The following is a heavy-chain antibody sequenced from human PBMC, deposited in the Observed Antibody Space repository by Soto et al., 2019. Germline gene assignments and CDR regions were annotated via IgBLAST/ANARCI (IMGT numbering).Heavy chain of an antibody. Sequence: QVQLQESGPRLVKPSETLSLTCTVSGGSISGNYWSWIRQPPGKGLEWIGYLHYSGSTNYNPSHRRRVTISVDTSKNHFSLNLTSVTAADTAVYYCVRGSSRNDYWGRGTLVTGSS. CDR2: LHYSGST. V-gene: IGHV4-59*01. J-gene: IGHJ4*02. CDR1: GGSISGNY. CDR3: VRGSSRNDY. D-gene: IGHD1-26*01.